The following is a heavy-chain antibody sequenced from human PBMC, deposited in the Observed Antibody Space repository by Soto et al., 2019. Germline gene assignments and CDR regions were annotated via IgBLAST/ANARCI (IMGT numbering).Heavy chain of an antibody. J-gene: IGHJ4*02. CDR3: ARDDSGFSGSHYIDYFNY. D-gene: IGHD1-26*01. CDR1: GNTVPNYA. CDR2: INGGNGNT. Sequence: ASVKVSCKASGNTVPNYAIHWVRQAPGQRLEWMGWINGGNGNTYYSEHFKGRVTFTRDTSAGTVNMQLSSLTSKDTAVYYCARDDSGFSGSHYIDYFNYWGQGALVTVSS. V-gene: IGHV1-3*01.